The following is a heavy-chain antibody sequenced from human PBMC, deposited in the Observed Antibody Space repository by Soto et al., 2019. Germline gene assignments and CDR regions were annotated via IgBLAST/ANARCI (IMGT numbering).Heavy chain of an antibody. V-gene: IGHV4-61*01. Sequence: LSLTCTVSGGSVSSGSYYWSWIRQPPGKGLEWIGYIYYSGSTNYNPSLKSRVTISVDTSKNQFSLKLSSVTAADTAVYYCARDLVGATTIPYYYYGMDVWGQGTTVTVSS. CDR1: GGSVSSGSYY. CDR2: IYYSGST. CDR3: ARDLVGATTIPYYYYGMDV. J-gene: IGHJ6*02. D-gene: IGHD1-26*01.